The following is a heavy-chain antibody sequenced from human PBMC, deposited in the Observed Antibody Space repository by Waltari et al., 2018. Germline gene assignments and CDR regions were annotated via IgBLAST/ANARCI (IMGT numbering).Heavy chain of an antibody. CDR2: VSRNGAYI. CDR3: ARGGWGFYLDL. CDR1: GFPFSTYN. J-gene: IGHJ5*02. D-gene: IGHD7-27*01. V-gene: IGHV3-21*01. Sequence: EVQLMESGGGLVKPGGSLRLSCAASGFPFSTYNMNWVRQAPGKGLGWVSSVSRNGAYIHYGDSVKGRFTSSRDNAKTSLYLQMNGLRDEDTAVYYCARGGWGFYLDLWGQGALVTVSS.